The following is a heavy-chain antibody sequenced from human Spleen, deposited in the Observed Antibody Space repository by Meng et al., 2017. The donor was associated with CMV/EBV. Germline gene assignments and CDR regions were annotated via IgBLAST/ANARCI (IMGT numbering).Heavy chain of an antibody. CDR1: GLIFSSYG. CDR2: IRHDGSYT. J-gene: IGHJ3*02. CDR3: AKGGGLLVPRFDPFDI. D-gene: IGHD3-10*01. Sequence: GESLKISCVASGLIFSSYGMHWVRQAPGKGLEWVAFIRHDGSYTYYADSVKGRFTISRDDSKNTVALHMNSMRDEDTAVYYCAKGGGLLVPRFDPFDIWGQGTMVTVSS. V-gene: IGHV3-30*02.